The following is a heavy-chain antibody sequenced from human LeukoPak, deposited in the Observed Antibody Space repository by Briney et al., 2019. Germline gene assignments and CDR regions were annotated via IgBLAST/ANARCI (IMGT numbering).Heavy chain of an antibody. CDR1: GGSISTYY. V-gene: IGHV4-4*07. D-gene: IGHD6-6*01. CDR3: AREGSMTARPFVSIDY. J-gene: IGHJ4*02. CDR2: IHTSGNT. Sequence: SEALSLTCTVSGGSISTYYWSWIRQPAGKGLEWIGRIHTSGNTDYDPSLESRVTMSVDTSRNQFSLKLSSVTAADTAVYYCAREGSMTARPFVSIDYPGQGTLVTVSP.